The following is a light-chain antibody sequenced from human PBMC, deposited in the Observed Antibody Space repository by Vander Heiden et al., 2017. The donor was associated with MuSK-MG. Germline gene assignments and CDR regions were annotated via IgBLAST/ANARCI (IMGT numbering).Light chain of an antibody. J-gene: IGLJ2*01. V-gene: IGLV1-44*01. CDR1: NSNIGSNT. CDR2: NND. CDR3: AARDDSLNGPV. Sequence: QSVLAQPPSASGPPGQRVSIPCSGSNSNIGSNTVIWYQHLPGTAPKLLIYNNDQRPSGVPGRFSGSKSGTSASLVISGLQSEDEANYYCAARDDSLNGPVFGGGTKLTVL.